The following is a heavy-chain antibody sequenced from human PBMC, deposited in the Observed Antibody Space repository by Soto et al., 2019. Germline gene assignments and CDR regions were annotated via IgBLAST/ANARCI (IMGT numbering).Heavy chain of an antibody. CDR1: SGSISTYY. D-gene: IGHD7-27*01. CDR3: AGAPNGAYFDF. J-gene: IGHJ4*02. V-gene: IGHV4-59*01. CDR2: IYYTGST. Sequence: QVQLQESGPGLVKPSETLSLTCTVSSGSISTYYWSWIRQPPGKGLEWIGSIYYTGSTNYNPSLKTRVAISMDTSKNQFSLNLSSVTAADTAVYYCAGAPNGAYFDFWGLGTLVTVSS.